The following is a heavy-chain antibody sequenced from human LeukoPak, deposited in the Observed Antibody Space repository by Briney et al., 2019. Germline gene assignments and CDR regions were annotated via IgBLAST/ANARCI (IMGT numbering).Heavy chain of an antibody. Sequence: GGSLRLSCAVSGFTFTDYWMNWVRQVPGKELEWVASIRQDGSEKTYVDSVKGRFTISRDNTRNSLSLQLNGLRVEDTAVYYCARDGTAAGLYFDLWGQGTLVTVSS. CDR1: GFTFTDYW. CDR3: ARDGTAAGLYFDL. J-gene: IGHJ4*01. CDR2: IRQDGSEK. V-gene: IGHV3-7*01. D-gene: IGHD6-13*01.